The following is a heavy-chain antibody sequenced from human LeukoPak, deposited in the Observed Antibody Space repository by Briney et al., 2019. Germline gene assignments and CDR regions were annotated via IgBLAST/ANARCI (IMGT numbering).Heavy chain of an antibody. CDR1: GFTFSSYW. Sequence: PGGSLRLSCAAPGFTFSSYWMHWVRQAPGKGLVWVSRIESDGKTNYADSVKGRFTISRDNAKNTVSLQMNSLRAEDTGVYYCARAPSEIGGYYPEYFRHWGQGTLVTVSS. V-gene: IGHV3-74*01. D-gene: IGHD3-22*01. CDR2: IESDGKT. J-gene: IGHJ1*01. CDR3: ARAPSEIGGYYPEYFRH.